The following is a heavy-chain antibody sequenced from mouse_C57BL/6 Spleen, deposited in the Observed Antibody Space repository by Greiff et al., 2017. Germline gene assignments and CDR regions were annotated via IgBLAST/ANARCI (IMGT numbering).Heavy chain of an antibody. V-gene: IGHV5-9*01. CDR1: GFTFSSYS. D-gene: IGHD1-1*01. CDR2: ISGGGGNT. J-gene: IGHJ4*01. CDR3: SRLDYYGSGGYPMNY. Sequence: DVKLMESGGGLVKPGGSLKLSCAASGFTFSSYSMSWVRQTPEKRLEWVATISGGGGNTYYPDSVKGRFTFSRDHAKNTLYREKSNQRSEDTALCDKSRLDYYGSGGYPMNYWGQRTTVTVSA.